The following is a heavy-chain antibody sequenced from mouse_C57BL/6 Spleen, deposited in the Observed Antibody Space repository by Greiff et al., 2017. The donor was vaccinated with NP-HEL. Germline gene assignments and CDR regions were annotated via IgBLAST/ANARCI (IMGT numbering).Heavy chain of an antibody. J-gene: IGHJ3*01. Sequence: VQLQQSGAELVKPGASVKLSCKASGYTFTSYWMQWVKQRPGQGLEWIGEIDPSDSYTNYNQKFKGKATLTVDTSSSTAYMQLSSLTSEDSAVYCCARGDYDGWFAYWGQGTLVTVSA. D-gene: IGHD2-4*01. CDR3: ARGDYDGWFAY. CDR1: GYTFTSYW. CDR2: IDPSDSYT. V-gene: IGHV1-50*01.